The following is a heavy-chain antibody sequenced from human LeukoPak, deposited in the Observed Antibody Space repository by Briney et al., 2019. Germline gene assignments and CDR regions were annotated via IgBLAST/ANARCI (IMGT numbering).Heavy chain of an antibody. J-gene: IGHJ5*02. Sequence: ASVKVSCKASGYTFTGYYMHWVRQAPGQGLEWMGWINPNSGGTNYAQKFQGRVTMTRDTSISTAYMVLSRLRSDDAAVYYCARDSPGPIGWFDPWGQGTLVTVSS. CDR3: ARDSPGPIGWFDP. V-gene: IGHV1-2*02. CDR2: INPNSGGT. CDR1: GYTFTGYY.